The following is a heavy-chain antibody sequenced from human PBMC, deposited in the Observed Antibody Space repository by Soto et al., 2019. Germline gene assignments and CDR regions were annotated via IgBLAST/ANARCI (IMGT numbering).Heavy chain of an antibody. Sequence: EVQLVESGGGLVQPGGSLRLSCAASGFTFSSYWMTWVRQAPEKGLEWVANIKQDGSANYNVDSVKGRFTISRDNAKNSLYLQMNSLRAEDTAVYYCASWLKTSGWYVLLEGSFDYWGQGTLVTVSS. J-gene: IGHJ4*02. CDR3: ASWLKTSGWYVLLEGSFDY. CDR1: GFTFSSYW. D-gene: IGHD6-19*01. CDR2: IKQDGSAN. V-gene: IGHV3-7*01.